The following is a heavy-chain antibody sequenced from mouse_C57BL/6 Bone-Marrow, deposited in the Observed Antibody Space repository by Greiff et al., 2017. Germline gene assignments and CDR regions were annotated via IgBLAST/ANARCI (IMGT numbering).Heavy chain of an antibody. CDR2: IYPRSGNT. CDR3: ARRRNWDWFAY. Sequence: QVQLQQSGAELARPGASVKLSCKASGYTFTSYGISWVKQRTGQGLEWIGEIYPRSGNTYYNEKFKGKDTLTADKSSSTAYMELRSLTSEDSAVDFGARRRNWDWFAYWGQGTLVTVSA. CDR1: GYTFTSYG. J-gene: IGHJ3*01. D-gene: IGHD4-1*01. V-gene: IGHV1-81*01.